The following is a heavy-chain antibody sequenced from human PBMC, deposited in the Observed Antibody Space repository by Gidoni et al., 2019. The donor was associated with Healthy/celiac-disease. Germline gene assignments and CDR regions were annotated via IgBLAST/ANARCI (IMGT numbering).Heavy chain of an antibody. CDR3: ARDAYCSGGSCYYYYYGMDV. D-gene: IGHD2-15*01. CDR1: GFTFSSYE. V-gene: IGHV3-48*03. Sequence: EVQLVESGGGLVQPGGSLRLSCAASGFTFSSYEMNWVRQAPGKGLEWVSYISSSGSTIYYADSVKGRFTISRDNAKNSLYLQMNSLRAEDTAVYYCARDAYCSGGSCYYYYYGMDVWGQGTTVTVSS. CDR2: ISSSGSTI. J-gene: IGHJ6*02.